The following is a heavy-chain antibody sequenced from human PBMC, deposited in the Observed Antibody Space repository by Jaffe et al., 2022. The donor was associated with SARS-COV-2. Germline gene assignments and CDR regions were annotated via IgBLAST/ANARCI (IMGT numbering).Heavy chain of an antibody. CDR3: AKDMGIYSSSWYVLSYGMDV. CDR2: ISWDGGST. CDR1: GFTFDDYT. J-gene: IGHJ6*02. V-gene: IGHV3-43*01. Sequence: EVQLVESGGVVVQPGGSLRLSCAASGFTFDDYTMHWVRQAPGKGLEWVSLISWDGGSTYYADSVKGRFTISRDNSKNSLYLQMNSLRTEDTALYYCAKDMGIYSSSWYVLSYGMDVWGQGTTVTVSS. D-gene: IGHD6-13*01.